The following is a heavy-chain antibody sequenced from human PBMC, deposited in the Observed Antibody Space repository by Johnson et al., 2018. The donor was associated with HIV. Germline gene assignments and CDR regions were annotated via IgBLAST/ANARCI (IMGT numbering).Heavy chain of an antibody. J-gene: IGHJ3*02. V-gene: IGHV3-66*01. CDR2: IYSGGST. CDR3: ARDLTSGSYSGSAFDI. Sequence: VQLVESGGGLVQPGGSLRLSCAASGFTISSYDIHWVRQITGKSLEWVSVIYSGGSTYYADSVKGRFPISRDNSKNTLYLQMNSLRAEDTAVYYCARDLTSGSYSGSAFDIWGQGTMVTVSS. D-gene: IGHD1-26*01. CDR1: GFTISSYD.